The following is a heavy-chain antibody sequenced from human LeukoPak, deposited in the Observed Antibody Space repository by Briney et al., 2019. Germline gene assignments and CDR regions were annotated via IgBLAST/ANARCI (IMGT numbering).Heavy chain of an antibody. Sequence: GGSLRLSCALSGFTFSSYATSGVRQAPGKGLEWVSAISGSGGSTFYADSVKGRFTISRDNSKNTLYLQMNSLRAEDTAVYYCAIEDSTNIVVVTADVYDWGQGTLVTVSS. D-gene: IGHD3-22*01. CDR2: ISGSGGST. CDR1: GFTFSSYA. J-gene: IGHJ4*02. CDR3: AIEDSTNIVVVTADVYD. V-gene: IGHV3-23*01.